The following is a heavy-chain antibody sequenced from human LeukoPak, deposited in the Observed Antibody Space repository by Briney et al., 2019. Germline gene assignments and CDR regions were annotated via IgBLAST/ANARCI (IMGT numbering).Heavy chain of an antibody. D-gene: IGHD6-13*01. J-gene: IGHJ6*02. CDR2: ISGSGGST. CDR1: GFTFSSYA. V-gene: IGHV3-23*01. CDR3: AREAGTHYYYYYGMDV. Sequence: PGGSLRLSCAASGFTFSSYAMSWVRQAPGKGLEWVSAISGSGGSTYYADSVKGRFTISRDNAKNSLYLQMNSLRAEDTAVYYCAREAGTHYYYYYGMDVWGQGTTVTVSS.